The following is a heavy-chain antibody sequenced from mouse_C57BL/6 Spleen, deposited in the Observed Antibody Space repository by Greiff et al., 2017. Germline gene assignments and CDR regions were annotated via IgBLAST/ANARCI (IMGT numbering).Heavy chain of an antibody. CDR1: GYSITSGYY. CDR2: ISYDGSN. V-gene: IGHV3-6*01. CDR3: ATSNWDYFDY. Sequence: VQLQQSGPGLVKPSQSLSLTCSVTGYSITSGYYWNWIRQFPGNKLEWMGYISYDGSNNYNPSLKNRISITRDTSKNQFFLKLNSVTTEDTATYYCATSNWDYFDYWGQGTTLTVSS. D-gene: IGHD4-1*01. J-gene: IGHJ2*01.